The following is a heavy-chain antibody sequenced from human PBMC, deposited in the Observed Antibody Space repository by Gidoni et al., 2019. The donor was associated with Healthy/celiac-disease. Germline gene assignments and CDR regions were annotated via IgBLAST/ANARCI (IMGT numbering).Heavy chain of an antibody. Sequence: QVKLVESGGGVVQPGGSLRLACAASGFTSSSYGTTWVRQAPGKGREWVAVIWYDVRNKYYADSVKCRFNISSDNSKNTLYLQMNSLRAEDTAVYYCAREEEPYGSGEYYYYYGMDVWGQGTTVTVSS. J-gene: IGHJ6*02. CDR1: GFTSSSYG. CDR3: AREEEPYGSGEYYYYYGMDV. D-gene: IGHD3-10*01. V-gene: IGHV3-33*01. CDR2: IWYDVRNK.